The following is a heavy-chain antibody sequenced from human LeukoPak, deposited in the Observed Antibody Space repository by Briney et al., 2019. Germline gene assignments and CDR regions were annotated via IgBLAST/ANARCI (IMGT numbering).Heavy chain of an antibody. CDR1: GGSISSYY. J-gene: IGHJ4*02. CDR2: IYYSGST. CDR3: ARENIAVAGSFDY. Sequence: PSETLSLTCTVSGGSISSYYWSWIRQLPGKGLEWIGYIYYSGSTDYNPSLKSRVTISVDTSKNQFSLKLSSVTAADTAVYYCARENIAVAGSFDYWGQGTLVTVSS. D-gene: IGHD6-19*01. V-gene: IGHV4-59*01.